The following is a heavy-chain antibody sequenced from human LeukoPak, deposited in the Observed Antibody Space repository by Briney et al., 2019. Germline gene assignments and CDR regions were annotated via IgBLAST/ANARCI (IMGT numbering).Heavy chain of an antibody. CDR1: GDTFVSRH. V-gene: IGHV4-34*01. CDR2: ASHSGIT. J-gene: IGHJ4*02. D-gene: IGHD1-7*01. CDR3: ARGRANWDYGFDL. Sequence: SETLSLTCAVFGDTFVSRHWSWIRQSPGKGLEWLGEASHSGITNYSPSLKSRISISVDTSKDQFSLKLASVTAADTAIYYCARGRANWDYGFDLWGQGTLVTVSS.